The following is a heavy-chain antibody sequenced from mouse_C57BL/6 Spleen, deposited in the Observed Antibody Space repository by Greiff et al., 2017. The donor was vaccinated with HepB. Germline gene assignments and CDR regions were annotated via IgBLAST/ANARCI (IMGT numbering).Heavy chain of an antibody. CDR1: GYAFSSSW. D-gene: IGHD3-2*02. J-gene: IGHJ3*01. Sequence: QVQLQQSGPELVKPGASVKISCKASGYAFSSSWMNWVKQRPGKGLEWIGRIYPGDGDTNYNGKFKGKATLTADKSSSTAYMQLSSLTSEDSAVYCCAREDSSGSFAYWGQGTLVTVSA. CDR2: IYPGDGDT. V-gene: IGHV1-82*01. CDR3: AREDSSGSFAY.